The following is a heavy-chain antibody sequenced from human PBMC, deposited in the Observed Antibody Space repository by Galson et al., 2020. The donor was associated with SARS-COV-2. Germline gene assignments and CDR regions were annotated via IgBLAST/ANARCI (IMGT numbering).Heavy chain of an antibody. CDR2: ISGSGYTT. D-gene: IGHD6-19*01. CDR1: GFLFSRYD. V-gene: IGHV3-23*01. J-gene: IGHJ5*02. Sequence: GESLKISCVASGFLFSRYDMAWVRQSPGQGLEWVGTISGSGYTTYFSDSAKGRFTISRDNSQSTVYLQMNSLSPDDTALYYFAKDLSRSGYNLDLWGHGTLVTVSS. CDR3: AKDLSRSGYNLDL.